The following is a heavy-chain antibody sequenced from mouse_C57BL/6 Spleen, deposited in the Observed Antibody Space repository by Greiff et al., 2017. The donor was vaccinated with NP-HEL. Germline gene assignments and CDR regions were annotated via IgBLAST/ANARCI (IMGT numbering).Heavy chain of an antibody. CDR2: IYPSDSET. CDR3: ARKDYCYYGYFEV. CDR1: GYTFTSYW. V-gene: IGHV1-61*01. D-gene: IGHD1-1*01. J-gene: IGHJ1*03. Sequence: QVQLQQPGAELVRPGSSVKLSCKASGYTFTSYWMDWVKQRPGQGLEWIGNIYPSDSETHYNQKFKDKATLAVDKSSSTAYMQLSSLTSEDSAVYYCARKDYCYYGYFEVWGTGTTVTVSS.